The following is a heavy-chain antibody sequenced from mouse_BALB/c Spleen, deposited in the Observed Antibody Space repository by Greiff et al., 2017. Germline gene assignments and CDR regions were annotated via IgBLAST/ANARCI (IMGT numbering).Heavy chain of an antibody. V-gene: IGHV1S126*01. Sequence: QVQLKQSGPQLVRPGASVKISCKASGYSFTSYWMHWVKQRPGQGLEWIGMIDPSDSETRLNQKFKDKATLTVDKSSSTAYMQLSSPTSEDSAVYYCARSSYDGYYGGDFPYWGQGTLVTVSA. CDR1: GYSFTSYW. J-gene: IGHJ3*01. D-gene: IGHD2-3*01. CDR3: ARSSYDGYYGGDFPY. CDR2: IDPSDSET.